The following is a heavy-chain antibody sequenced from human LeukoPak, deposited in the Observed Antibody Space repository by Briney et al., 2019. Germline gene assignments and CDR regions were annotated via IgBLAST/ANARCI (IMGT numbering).Heavy chain of an antibody. CDR2: ISSSSRTI. Sequence: GGSLRLSCAASGFTFSSYSMNWVRQAPGKGLEWVSYISSSSRTIYYADSMKGRFTISRDNAKNSLYVQMNSLRVEDTAVYYCARDLAGRRRGAFDIWGQGTMVTVSS. D-gene: IGHD3-16*01. CDR1: GFTFSSYS. CDR3: ARDLAGRRRGAFDI. V-gene: IGHV3-48*04. J-gene: IGHJ3*02.